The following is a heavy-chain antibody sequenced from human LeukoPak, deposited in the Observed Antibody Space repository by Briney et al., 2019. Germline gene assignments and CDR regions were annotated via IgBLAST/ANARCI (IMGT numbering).Heavy chain of an antibody. CDR2: INPNSGGT. V-gene: IGHV1-2*02. CDR3: ARSRNPTNSLIVATISYFDY. D-gene: IGHD5-12*01. J-gene: IGHJ4*02. CDR1: GYTFTAYY. Sequence: GASVKVSFKASGYTFTAYYMHWVRQAPGQGLEWMGWINPNSGGTNYAQKLQGRVTMTTDTSTSTAYMELRSLRSDDTAVYYCARSRNPTNSLIVATISYFDYWGQGTLVTVSS.